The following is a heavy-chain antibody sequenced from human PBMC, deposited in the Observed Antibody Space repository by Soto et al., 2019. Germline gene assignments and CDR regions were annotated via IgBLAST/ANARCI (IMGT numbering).Heavy chain of an antibody. CDR2: IIPIFGTA. V-gene: IGHV1-69*13. D-gene: IGHD3-3*01. J-gene: IGHJ4*02. CDR3: ARGTYYDFWSAPYYFDY. CDR1: GGTFSSYA. Sequence: SVKVSCKASGGTFSSYAISWVRQAPGQGLEWMGGIIPIFGTANYAQRFQGRVTITADESTSTAYMELSSLRSEDTAVYYCARGTYYDFWSAPYYFDYWGQGTLVTVSS.